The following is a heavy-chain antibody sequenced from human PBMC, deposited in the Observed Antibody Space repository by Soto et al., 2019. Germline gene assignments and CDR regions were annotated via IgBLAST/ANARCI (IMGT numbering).Heavy chain of an antibody. CDR1: GGTFSSYT. D-gene: IGHD4-17*01. Sequence: QVQLVQSGAEVKKPGASVKVSCKASGGTFSSYTISWVRQAPGQGLERMGRIIPILGRANYAQKCQGRVTMTADTSTSTAYMERSSLRSEDTAVYYWARESAASYGDYSHWGQGTLVTVSS. V-gene: IGHV1-69*08. CDR2: IIPILGRA. CDR3: ARESAASYGDYSH. J-gene: IGHJ4*02.